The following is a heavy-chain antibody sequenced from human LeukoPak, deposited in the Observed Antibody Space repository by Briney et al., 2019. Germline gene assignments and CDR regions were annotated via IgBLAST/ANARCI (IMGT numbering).Heavy chain of an antibody. Sequence: PGGSLRLSCAASGFIFDDYMMHWVRQAPGKGLEWVSLISWDGDSTYYADSVKGRFTISRDNTKTSLYLQMNSLRPEDTAFYYCVKDIAHYYYDRRGRGLDSWGQGTLVTVSS. CDR3: VKDIAHYYYDRRGRGLDS. CDR2: ISWDGDST. V-gene: IGHV3-43D*03. D-gene: IGHD3-22*01. J-gene: IGHJ4*02. CDR1: GFIFDDYM.